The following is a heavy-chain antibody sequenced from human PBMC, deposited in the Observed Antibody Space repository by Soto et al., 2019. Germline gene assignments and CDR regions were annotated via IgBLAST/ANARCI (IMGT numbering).Heavy chain of an antibody. D-gene: IGHD3-10*01. CDR3: ARATVGFGESAPSAYGI. CDR2: IIPILGIA. CDR1: GGTFSSYT. J-gene: IGHJ3*02. V-gene: IGHV1-69*02. Sequence: QVRLVQSGAEVKKPGSSVKVSCKASGGTFSSYTISWVRQAPGQGLEWMGRIIPILGIANYAQKFQGRVTITADKSTSTAYMELSSMRSEDTAVYYCARATVGFGESAPSAYGIWGQGTMVTVSS.